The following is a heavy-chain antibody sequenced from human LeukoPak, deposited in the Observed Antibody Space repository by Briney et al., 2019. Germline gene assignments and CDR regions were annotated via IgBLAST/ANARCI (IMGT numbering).Heavy chain of an antibody. CDR2: ISASAGST. V-gene: IGHV3-23*01. CDR3: ARDLVVVPAAILSY. D-gene: IGHD2-2*01. CDR1: GFTFDNYA. Sequence: QPGGSLRLSCAASGFTFDNYAMSWVRQAPGKGLEWVSAISASAGSTYYADSVKGRFTISRDNSKNTLYLQMNSLRAEDTAVYYCARDLVVVPAAILSYWGQGTLVTVSS. J-gene: IGHJ4*02.